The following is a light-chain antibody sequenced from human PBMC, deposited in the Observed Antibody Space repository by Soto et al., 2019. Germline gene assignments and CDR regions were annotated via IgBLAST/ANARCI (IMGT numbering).Light chain of an antibody. Sequence: QAVVTQSPSASASLGASVKLTCTLSSGHSSYAIAWHQKQPGKGPRYLMDLNNDGSHSKGDGIPDRFSGSSSGAERYLTISSLQSEDEADYYCQTWGTGFQVFGGGTKLTVL. J-gene: IGLJ2*01. CDR2: LNNDGSH. CDR3: QTWGTGFQV. V-gene: IGLV4-69*01. CDR1: SGHSSYA.